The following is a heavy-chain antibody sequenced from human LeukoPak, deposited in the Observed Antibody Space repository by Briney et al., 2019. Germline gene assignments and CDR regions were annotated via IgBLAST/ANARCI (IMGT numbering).Heavy chain of an antibody. CDR1: GYTFIRYG. D-gene: IGHD2-2*01. J-gene: IGHJ4*02. Sequence: ASVKVSCKASGYTFIRYGISWVRQAPGRGVEGVGWISAYNGNTNYAQKLQGRVTMTTETSTSTASMELRSLRSDDTAAYYCARDFGYQLPVVFDYWGQGTLVTVSS. V-gene: IGHV1-18*01. CDR3: ARDFGYQLPVVFDY. CDR2: ISAYNGNT.